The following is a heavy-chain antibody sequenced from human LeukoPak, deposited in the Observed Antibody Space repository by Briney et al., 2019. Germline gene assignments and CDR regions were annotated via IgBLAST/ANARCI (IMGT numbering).Heavy chain of an antibody. V-gene: IGHV1-58*02. CDR3: AADHGTYDGKKADDAFDI. D-gene: IGHD1-26*01. CDR2: IVVGSGNT. CDR1: GFTFTSSA. J-gene: IGHJ3*02. Sequence: ASVKVSCKASGFTFTSSAMQWVRQARGQRLEWIGWIVVGSGNTNYAQKFQERVTITRDMSTSTAYMELSSLRSEDTAVYYCAADHGTYDGKKADDAFDIWGQGTMVTVSS.